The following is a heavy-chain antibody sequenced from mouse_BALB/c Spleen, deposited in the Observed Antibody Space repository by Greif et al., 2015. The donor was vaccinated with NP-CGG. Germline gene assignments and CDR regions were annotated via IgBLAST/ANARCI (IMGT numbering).Heavy chain of an antibody. V-gene: IGHV1-9*01. J-gene: IGHJ3*01. Sequence: QVQLQQSGAELMKPGASVKISCKATGYTFSSYWIEWVKQRPGHGLEWIGEILPGSGSTNYNEKFKGKATFTADTSSNTAYMQLSSLTSEDSAVYYCARGDYYGSSPFAYWGQGTLVTVSA. CDR3: ARGDYYGSSPFAY. CDR1: GYTFSSYW. D-gene: IGHD1-1*01. CDR2: ILPGSGST.